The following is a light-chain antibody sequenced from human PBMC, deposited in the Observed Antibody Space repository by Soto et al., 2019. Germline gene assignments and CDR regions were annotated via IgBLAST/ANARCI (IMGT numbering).Light chain of an antibody. CDR3: AAWDDILNGYV. CDR2: SNY. Sequence: QSVLTQPPSASGTPGQRVTISCSGSSSNIESNTVTWYQQLPGTAPKLVIYSNYDRPSGVPDRFSGSKSGTSASLVIRGLQYEDEADYYCAAWDDILNGYVFGGGTKVTVL. V-gene: IGLV1-44*01. J-gene: IGLJ1*01. CDR1: SSNIESNT.